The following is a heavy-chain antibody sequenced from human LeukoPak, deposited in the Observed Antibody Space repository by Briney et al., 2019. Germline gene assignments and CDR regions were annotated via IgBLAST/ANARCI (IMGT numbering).Heavy chain of an antibody. CDR1: GGSISTSSYH. CDR2: MYYSGTT. CDR3: AARAATGTIVDS. D-gene: IGHD6-13*01. Sequence: SETLSLTCTVSGGSISTSSYHWGWIRQPPGKGLEWIGNMYYSGTTYYDPSLKSRVTMSVDTSKNQFSLRLTSVAAADTAVYYCAARAATGTIVDSWGQGTLVTVSS. V-gene: IGHV4-39*01. J-gene: IGHJ4*02.